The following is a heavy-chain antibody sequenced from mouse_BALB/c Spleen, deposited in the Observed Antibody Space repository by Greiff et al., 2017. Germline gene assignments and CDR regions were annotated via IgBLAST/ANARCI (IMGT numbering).Heavy chain of an antibody. CDR3: ARRWWANTTATPFDY. J-gene: IGHJ2*01. Sequence: DVMLVESGGGLVQPGGSRKLSCAASGFTFSSFGMHWVRQAPEKGLEWVAYISSGSSTIYYADTVKGRFTISRDNPKNTLFLQMTSLRSEDTAMYYCARRWWANTTATPFDYWGQGTTLTVSS. V-gene: IGHV5-17*02. CDR1: GFTFSSFG. CDR2: ISSGSSTI. D-gene: IGHD1-2*01.